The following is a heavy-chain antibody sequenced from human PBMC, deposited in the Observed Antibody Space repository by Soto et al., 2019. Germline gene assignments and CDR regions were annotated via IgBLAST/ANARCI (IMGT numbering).Heavy chain of an antibody. Sequence: GGSLRLSCAASGFTFSSYAMSWVRQAPGKGLEWVSAISGSGGSTYYADSVKGRFTISRDNSKNTLYLQMNSLRAEDTAVYYCAKDPRTYYDILTGSAPPSYGMDVWGQGTTVTVSS. J-gene: IGHJ6*02. CDR2: ISGSGGST. D-gene: IGHD3-9*01. CDR3: AKDPRTYYDILTGSAPPSYGMDV. CDR1: GFTFSSYA. V-gene: IGHV3-23*01.